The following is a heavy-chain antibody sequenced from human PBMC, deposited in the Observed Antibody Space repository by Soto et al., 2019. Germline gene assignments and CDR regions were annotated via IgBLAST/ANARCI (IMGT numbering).Heavy chain of an antibody. CDR1: GYTFTGYY. J-gene: IGHJ4*02. Sequence: ASVKVSCKASGYTFTGYYMHWVRQAPGQGLEWMGIINPSGGSTSCAQKFQGRVTMTRDTSTSTVYMELSSLRSEDTAVYYCARDAVGYCSSTSCYLMTHWGQGTLVTVSS. D-gene: IGHD2-2*03. CDR3: ARDAVGYCSSTSCYLMTH. CDR2: INPSGGST. V-gene: IGHV1-46*01.